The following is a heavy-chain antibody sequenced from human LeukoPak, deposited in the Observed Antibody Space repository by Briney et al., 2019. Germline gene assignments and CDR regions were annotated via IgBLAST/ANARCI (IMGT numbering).Heavy chain of an antibody. CDR2: IKQDGSEK. J-gene: IGHJ6*02. CDR1: GFTFSSYW. Sequence: PGGSLRLSCAASGFTFSSYWMSWVRQAPGKGLEWVANIKQDGSEKYYVDSVKGRFTISRDNAKNPLYLQMNSLRAEDTAVYYCARVQAKNLVKGLDYGMDVWGQGATVTVSS. CDR3: ARVQAKNLVKGLDYGMDV. D-gene: IGHD3-9*01. V-gene: IGHV3-7*01.